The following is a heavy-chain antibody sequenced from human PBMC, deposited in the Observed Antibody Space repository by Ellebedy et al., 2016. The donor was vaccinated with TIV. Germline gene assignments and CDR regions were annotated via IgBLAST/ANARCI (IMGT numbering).Heavy chain of an antibody. CDR2: ISSSSSTI. Sequence: GESLKISCAASGFTYSSYSMNWVRQAPGKGLEWVSYISSSSSTIYYADSVKGRFTISRDNAKNSLYLQMNSLRVEDTAVYYCARGASWSAITGLDYWGQGTQVTVSS. V-gene: IGHV3-48*01. CDR3: ARGASWSAITGLDY. J-gene: IGHJ4*02. CDR1: GFTYSSYS. D-gene: IGHD3-3*01.